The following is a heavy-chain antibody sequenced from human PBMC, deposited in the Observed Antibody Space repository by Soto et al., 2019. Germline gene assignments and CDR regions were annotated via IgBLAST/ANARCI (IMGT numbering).Heavy chain of an antibody. Sequence: PGGSLRLSCAASGFIFSSYWMHWVRQAPGKGLVWVSRINSDGSSTTYADSVRGRFTISRDNAKNTLYLQMNSLRAEDTAVDYCASGSSSLGMDGWGQGTTVTVSS. CDR3: ASGSSSLGMDG. CDR1: GFIFSSYW. D-gene: IGHD3-10*01. CDR2: INSDGSST. J-gene: IGHJ6*02. V-gene: IGHV3-74*01.